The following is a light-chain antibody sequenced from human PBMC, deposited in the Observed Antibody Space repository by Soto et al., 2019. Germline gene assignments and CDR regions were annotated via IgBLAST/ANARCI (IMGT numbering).Light chain of an antibody. J-gene: IGKJ3*01. CDR3: QQYNSYAFS. CDR2: KAS. V-gene: IGKV1-5*03. Sequence: DIQITQSPSALSASVGDRVNITCRASQSISTWLAWYQQKPGEAPKLLMYKASSLDSGVPSRFSGSGSGTEFTLTISGLQTEDFATYYCQQYNSYAFSFGPGTKVDIK. CDR1: QSISTW.